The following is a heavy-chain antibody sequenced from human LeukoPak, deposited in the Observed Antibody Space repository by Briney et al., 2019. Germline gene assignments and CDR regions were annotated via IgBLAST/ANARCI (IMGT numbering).Heavy chain of an antibody. J-gene: IGHJ3*02. V-gene: IGHV1-46*03. CDR2: INPSGGST. CDR1: GYTFTSYY. D-gene: IGHD3-10*01. CDR3: ASSTPFMVRGSRDAFDI. Sequence: ASVKVSCKASGYTFTSYYMHWVRQAPGQGLEWMGIINPSGGSTSYAQKFQGRVTMTRDTSTSTVYMELGSLRSEDTAVYYCASSTPFMVRGSRDAFDIWGQGTMVTVSS.